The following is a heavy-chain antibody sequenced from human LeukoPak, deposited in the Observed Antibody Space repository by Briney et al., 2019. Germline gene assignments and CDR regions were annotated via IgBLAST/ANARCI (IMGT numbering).Heavy chain of an antibody. D-gene: IGHD2-2*02. V-gene: IGHV4-30-4*08. CDR2: IYYSGST. J-gene: IGHJ4*02. CDR3: ARGGGRDIVVVPAAISRHYYFDY. Sequence: SETLSLTCTVSGGSISSGDYYWSWIRQPPGKGLEWIGYIYYSGSTYYNPSLKSRVTISVDTPKNQFSLKLSSVTAADTAVYYCARGGGRDIVVVPAAISRHYYFDYWGQGTLVTVSS. CDR1: GGSISSGDYY.